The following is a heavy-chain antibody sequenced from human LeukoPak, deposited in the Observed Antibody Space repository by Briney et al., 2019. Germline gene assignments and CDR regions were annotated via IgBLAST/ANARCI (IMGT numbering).Heavy chain of an antibody. Sequence: SETLSLTCTVSGGSIDGYYWSWIRQSPGKGLEWIGYIYYTGSAFYNPSLKSRVIISLDTSKNQLSLNLRSVTAADTAVYYCARVSRGIFLADDNWGQGTLVTVCS. CDR3: ARVSRGIFLADDN. CDR1: GGSIDGYY. V-gene: IGHV4-59*01. CDR2: IYYTGSA. D-gene: IGHD3-3*01. J-gene: IGHJ4*02.